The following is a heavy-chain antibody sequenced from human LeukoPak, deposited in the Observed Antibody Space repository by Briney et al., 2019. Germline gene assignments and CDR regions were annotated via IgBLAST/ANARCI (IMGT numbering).Heavy chain of an antibody. CDR3: VGWSGSGSRRRYFDY. CDR1: GYTFTSYG. V-gene: IGHV1-18*01. CDR2: ISAYNGNT. J-gene: IGHJ4*02. Sequence: GASVKVSCKASGYTFTSYGISWVRQAPGQGLEWMGWISAYNGNTNYAQKLQGRVTMTTDTSTSTAYMELRSLRSDDTAVYYCVGWSGSGSRRRYFDYWGQGTLVTVSS. D-gene: IGHD3-10*01.